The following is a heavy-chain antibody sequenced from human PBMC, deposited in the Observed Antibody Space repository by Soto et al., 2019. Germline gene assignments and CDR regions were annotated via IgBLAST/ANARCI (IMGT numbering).Heavy chain of an antibody. CDR1: GYSFTSYW. Sequence: GASLKISCKGSGYSFTSYWIGWVRQMPGKGLEWMGIIYPGDSDTRYSPSFQGQVTISADKSISTAYLQWSSLKASDTAMYYCARRGGYSGIFDAFDIWGQGTMVTVSS. CDR3: ARRGGYSGIFDAFDI. J-gene: IGHJ3*02. V-gene: IGHV5-51*01. D-gene: IGHD1-26*01. CDR2: IYPGDSDT.